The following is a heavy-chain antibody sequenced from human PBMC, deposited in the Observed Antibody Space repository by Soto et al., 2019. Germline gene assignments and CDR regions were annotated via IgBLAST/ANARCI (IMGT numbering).Heavy chain of an antibody. CDR3: ASPFGSAPYSI. J-gene: IGHJ3*02. CDR1: GGSFSGYY. CDR2: INHSGST. D-gene: IGHD3-10*01. Sequence: SETLSLTCAVYGGSFSGYYWSWIRQPPGKGLEWIGEINHSGSTNYNPSLKSRVTISVDTSKNQFSLKLSSVTAADTAVYYCASPFGSAPYSIWGQGTIVTVS. V-gene: IGHV4-34*01.